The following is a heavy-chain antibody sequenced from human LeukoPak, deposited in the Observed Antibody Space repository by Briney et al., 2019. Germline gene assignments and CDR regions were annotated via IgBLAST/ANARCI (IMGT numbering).Heavy chain of an antibody. Sequence: PSETLSLTCAVYGGSFSGYYWSWIRQPPGKGLEWIGEINHSGSTNYNPSLKSRVTISVDASKNQFSLKLSSVTAADTAVYYCARSSRGYKDYWGQRTLVTVSS. V-gene: IGHV4-34*01. CDR3: ARSSRGYKDY. J-gene: IGHJ4*02. CDR1: GGSFSGYY. D-gene: IGHD5-24*01. CDR2: INHSGST.